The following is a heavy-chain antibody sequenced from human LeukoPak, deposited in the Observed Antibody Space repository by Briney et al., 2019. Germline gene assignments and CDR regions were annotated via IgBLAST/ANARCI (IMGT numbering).Heavy chain of an antibody. CDR3: ARDYYGSGSYYKPFDY. CDR2: VIPIFGTA. CDR1: GGTFSSYA. J-gene: IGHJ4*02. Sequence: SVTVSCKASGGTFSSYAISWVRQAPGQGREWMGGVIPIFGTANYAQKFQGRVTITADESTSTAYMELSSLRSEDTAVYYCARDYYGSGSYYKPFDYWGQGTLVTVSS. D-gene: IGHD3-10*01. V-gene: IGHV1-69*13.